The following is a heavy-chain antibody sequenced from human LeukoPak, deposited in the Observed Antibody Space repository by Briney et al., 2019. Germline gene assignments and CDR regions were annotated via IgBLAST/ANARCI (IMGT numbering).Heavy chain of an antibody. CDR2: IHYSGST. J-gene: IGHJ6*02. CDR3: AKRQYYFVMDV. Sequence: PSETLSLTCTVSGGSISSSSYYWGWIRQPPGKGLEWIGSIHYSGSTYYNPSLKSRVTISVDTSKNQFSLRLSSVTAADTAVYYCAKRQYYFVMDVWGQGTSVTVSS. CDR1: GGSISSSSYY. V-gene: IGHV4-39*01.